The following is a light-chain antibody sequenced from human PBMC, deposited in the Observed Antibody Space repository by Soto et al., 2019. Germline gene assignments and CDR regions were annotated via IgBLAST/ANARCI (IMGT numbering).Light chain of an antibody. J-gene: IGKJ5*01. V-gene: IGKV1-5*03. CDR2: KAS. CDR1: QSISSL. CDR3: QQYNSYPLT. Sequence: DIQMTQSPSTLPASVGDRVTITCRASQSISSLLAWYQQKPGRAPTLLIYKASTLESGVPSRFSGSGSGTDFSLTISSLQPDDSATYYCQQYNSYPLTFGQGTRLEIK.